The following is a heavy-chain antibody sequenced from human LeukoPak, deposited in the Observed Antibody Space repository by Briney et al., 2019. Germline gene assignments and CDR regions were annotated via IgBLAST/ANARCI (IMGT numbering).Heavy chain of an antibody. V-gene: IGHV4-39*01. CDR2: IYDTGNT. CDR3: ARLRGYSYAADP. D-gene: IGHD5-18*01. CDR1: GDSMSSSSVSS. J-gene: IGHJ5*02. Sequence: SETLSLTCTVSGDSMSSSSVSSWGWIRQAPGKGLEWIGSIYDTGNTHYSPTLQSRVSIYLENSQTQFSLKLTSVTAADTAVYYCARLRGYSYAADPWGRGTLVTVSS.